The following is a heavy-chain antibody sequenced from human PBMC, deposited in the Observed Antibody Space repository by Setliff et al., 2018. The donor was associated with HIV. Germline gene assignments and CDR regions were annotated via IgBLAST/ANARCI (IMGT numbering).Heavy chain of an antibody. Sequence: GGSLRLSCAASGLIFSSYEMNWVRQAPGKGLEWISFIGGHGSIIHYADSVKGRFTISRDNAKNSVYLQTHSLRVEDTAVYYCANMQWASNAWYSFDYWGQGALVTVSS. CDR1: GLIFSSYE. D-gene: IGHD6-19*01. CDR2: IGGHGSII. J-gene: IGHJ4*02. CDR3: ANMQWASNAWYSFDY. V-gene: IGHV3-48*03.